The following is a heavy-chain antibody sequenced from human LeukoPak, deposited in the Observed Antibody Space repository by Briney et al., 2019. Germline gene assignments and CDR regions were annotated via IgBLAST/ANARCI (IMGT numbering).Heavy chain of an antibody. D-gene: IGHD2-2*01. CDR1: GGSLSSYY. J-gene: IGHJ3*02. Sequence: PSETLSLTCTVSGGSLSSYYWSWIRQPPGKGLDWIGYIYYSGSTNYNPSLKSRVTISVDTSKNQFSLKLSSVTAADTAVYYCARDLLVVVPAAPRGAFDIWGQGTMVAVSS. V-gene: IGHV4-59*01. CDR2: IYYSGST. CDR3: ARDLLVVVPAAPRGAFDI.